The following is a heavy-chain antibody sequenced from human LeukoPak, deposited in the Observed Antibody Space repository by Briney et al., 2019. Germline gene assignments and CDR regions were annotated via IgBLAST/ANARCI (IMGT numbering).Heavy chain of an antibody. CDR1: GFIFSSYA. J-gene: IGHJ4*02. D-gene: IGHD3-22*01. Sequence: GGSLRLSCAASGFIFSSYAMSWVRQAPGKGLEWVSGISGSGGGTDYADSVKGRFTISRDNSKSTLYLQMNSLRAEDTAVYYCAKDGSSSGYPYWGQGTLVTVSS. CDR3: AKDGSSSGYPY. V-gene: IGHV3-23*01. CDR2: ISGSGGGT.